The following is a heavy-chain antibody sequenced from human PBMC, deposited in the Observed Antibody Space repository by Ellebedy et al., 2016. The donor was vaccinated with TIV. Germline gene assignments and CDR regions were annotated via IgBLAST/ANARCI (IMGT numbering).Heavy chain of an antibody. CDR1: GGSFSGYS. D-gene: IGHD3-10*01. Sequence: SQTLSLTCAVYGGSFSGYSWSWVRQPPGKGLEWIGYVYSSVSTKYNPSLESRVTISVDTSKTQFSPRLSSVTAADTATYYCARAPRTVGSGATFYSHAMDVWGQGTTVTVS. J-gene: IGHJ6*02. CDR2: VYSSVST. CDR3: ARAPRTVGSGATFYSHAMDV. V-gene: IGHV4-59*13.